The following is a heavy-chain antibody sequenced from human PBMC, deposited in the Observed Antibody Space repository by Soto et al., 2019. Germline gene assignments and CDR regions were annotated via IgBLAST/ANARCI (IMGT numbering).Heavy chain of an antibody. D-gene: IGHD3-22*01. CDR1: GDTFSSYA. Sequence: QVQLVQSGAEVKKPGSSVKVSCKASGDTFSSYAISWVRQAPGQGLEWMGGVISIFGTANYAQKLQGRVTMTADESTSTAYMELSSLRSEDTAVYYCARDGSGYRSRASPMDVWGQGTTVTVSS. CDR2: VISIFGTA. CDR3: ARDGSGYRSRASPMDV. J-gene: IGHJ6*02. V-gene: IGHV1-69*01.